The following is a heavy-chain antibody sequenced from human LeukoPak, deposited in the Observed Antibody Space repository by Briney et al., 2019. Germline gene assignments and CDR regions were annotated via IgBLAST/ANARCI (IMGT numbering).Heavy chain of an antibody. CDR1: GGSISSYY. V-gene: IGHV4-59*06. CDR2: IYYSGST. D-gene: IGHD2-2*02. Sequence: SETLSLTCTVSGGSISSYYWSWIRQPPGKGLEWIGYIYYSGSTYYNPSLKSRVTISVDTSKNQFSLKLSSVTAADTAVYYCASSCSTSCYNFDYWGQGTLVTVSS. J-gene: IGHJ4*02. CDR3: ASSCSTSCYNFDY.